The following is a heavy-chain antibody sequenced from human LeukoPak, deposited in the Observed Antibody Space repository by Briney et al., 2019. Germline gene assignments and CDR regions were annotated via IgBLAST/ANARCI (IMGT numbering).Heavy chain of an antibody. V-gene: IGHV4-59*01. CDR1: GGSISSYY. J-gene: IGHJ4*02. CDR3: ARDGDGSGWSDY. CDR2: IYYSGST. D-gene: IGHD6-19*01. Sequence: SETLSLTCTVSGGSISSYYWSWIRQPPGKGPEWIGYIYYSGSTNYNPSLKSRVTISVGTSKNQFSLKLSSVTAADTAVYYCARDGDGSGWSDYWGQGTLVTVSS.